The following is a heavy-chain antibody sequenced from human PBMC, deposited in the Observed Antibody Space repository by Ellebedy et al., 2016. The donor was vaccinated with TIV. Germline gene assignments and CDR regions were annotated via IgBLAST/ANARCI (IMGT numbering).Heavy chain of an antibody. Sequence: AASVKVSCKASGYTFTNNGISWVRQAPGQGLEWMGLINVYNSNTNYAQRFQGRVTLTEDTSTSTAYMELRSLRSDDTAVYYCARSGGSGYRFDFWGQGTLVTVSS. CDR1: GYTFTNNG. J-gene: IGHJ4*02. V-gene: IGHV1-18*01. CDR3: ARSGGSGYRFDF. D-gene: IGHD3-22*01. CDR2: INVYNSNT.